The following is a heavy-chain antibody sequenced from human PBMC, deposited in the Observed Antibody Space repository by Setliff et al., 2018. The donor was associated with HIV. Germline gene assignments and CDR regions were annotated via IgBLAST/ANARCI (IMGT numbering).Heavy chain of an antibody. D-gene: IGHD3-22*01. CDR3: VRAGDYYDSTGARAGFDF. J-gene: IGHJ3*01. V-gene: IGHV4-4*02. CDR1: GDSISSRNW. CDR2: IYQNGLT. Sequence: SETLSLTCAVTGDSISSRNWWSWVRQAPGKGLQWIGEIYQNGLTNHSPSLKSRVSMSLDKSKNQFSLKMTSVTAADTAVYYCVRAGDYYDSTGARAGFDFWGQGTRVTVSS.